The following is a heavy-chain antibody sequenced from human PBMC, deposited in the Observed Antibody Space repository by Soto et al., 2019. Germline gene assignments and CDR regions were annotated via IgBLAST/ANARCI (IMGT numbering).Heavy chain of an antibody. CDR2: IIPLLNTP. Sequence: SVKVSCKASGYTFTSYAMHWVRQAPGQGLEWMGVIIPLLNTPKYVQKFQGRVTITADASATTAYMELSSLRSEDTAVYYCARESSSPNYYYYGMDVWGQGTTVTVSS. CDR3: ARESSSPNYYYYGMDV. J-gene: IGHJ6*02. D-gene: IGHD6-6*01. CDR1: GYTFTSYA. V-gene: IGHV1-69*13.